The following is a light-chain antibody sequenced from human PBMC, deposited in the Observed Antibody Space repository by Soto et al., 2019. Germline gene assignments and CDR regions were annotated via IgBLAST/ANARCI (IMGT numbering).Light chain of an antibody. Sequence: DIQMTQSPSSLSASVGDRVTITCRASQSISSYLNWYQQKPGKAPKLLIYAASSLQSGVPSRFSGSGSGTDFTLPISSLQPEDFATYYCQQSYSTPPLTFGGGTKAEIK. V-gene: IGKV1-39*01. CDR2: AAS. CDR1: QSISSY. CDR3: QQSYSTPPLT. J-gene: IGKJ4*01.